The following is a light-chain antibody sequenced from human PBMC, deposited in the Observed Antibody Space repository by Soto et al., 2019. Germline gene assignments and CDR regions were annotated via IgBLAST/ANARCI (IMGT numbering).Light chain of an antibody. J-gene: IGKJ4*01. Sequence: EIVLTQSPATLSLSPGERATLSCRASQSVSSYLAWYQWKPGQAPSLLIYDASNRATGIPARFSGSGSGTDFTLTISSLEPEDFAVYYCQQRSNWPLTFGGGTKVEIK. CDR2: DAS. V-gene: IGKV3-11*01. CDR1: QSVSSY. CDR3: QQRSNWPLT.